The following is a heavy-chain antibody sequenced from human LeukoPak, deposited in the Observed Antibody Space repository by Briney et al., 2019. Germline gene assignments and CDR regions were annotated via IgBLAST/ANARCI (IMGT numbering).Heavy chain of an antibody. V-gene: IGHV4-30-2*01. CDR1: GGSISSGGYS. CDR2: IYHSGST. J-gene: IGHJ5*02. Sequence: PSETLSLTCAVSGGSISSGGYSWSWIRQPPGKGLEWIGYIYHSGSTYYNPSLKSRVTISVDRSKNQFSLKLSSVTAADTAVYYCARGGPNWFDPWGQGTLVTVSS. D-gene: IGHD3-16*01. CDR3: ARGGPNWFDP.